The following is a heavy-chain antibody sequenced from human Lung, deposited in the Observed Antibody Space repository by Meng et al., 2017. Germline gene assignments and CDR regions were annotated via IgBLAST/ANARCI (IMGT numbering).Heavy chain of an antibody. D-gene: IGHD5-12*01. V-gene: IGHV1-2*06. CDR2: INPNSGGT. CDR1: GSTFTDYY. J-gene: IGHJ4*02. CDR3: ARENVGDGGYDFDF. Sequence: QVQLVQSGAEVKKPGASVKVSCKASGSTFTDYYIHWVRQAPGQGLEWMGRINPNSGGTNYVQKFQGRVTMTRDTSISTAYMELTRLRSDDTAIYYCARENVGDGGYDFDFWGRGTLVTVSS.